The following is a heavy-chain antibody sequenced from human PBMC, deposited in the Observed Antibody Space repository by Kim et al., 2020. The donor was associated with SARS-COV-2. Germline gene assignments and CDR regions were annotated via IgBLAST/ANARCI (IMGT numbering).Heavy chain of an antibody. CDR3: ASKRGIWCTNGVCFPLNYYYYGMDV. CDR2: INHSGST. CDR1: GGSFSGYY. Sequence: SETLSLTCAVYGGSFSGYYWSWIRQPPGKGLEWIGEINHSGSTNYNPSLKSRVTISVDTSKNQFSLKLSSVTAADTAVYYCASKRGIWCTNGVCFPLNYYYYGMDVWGQGTTVTVSS. V-gene: IGHV4-34*01. J-gene: IGHJ6*02. D-gene: IGHD2-8*01.